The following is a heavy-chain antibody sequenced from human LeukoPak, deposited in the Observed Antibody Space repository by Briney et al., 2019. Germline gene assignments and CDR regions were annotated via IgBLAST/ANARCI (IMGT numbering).Heavy chain of an antibody. D-gene: IGHD2-21*01. CDR1: GLTFSSYW. CDR2: ISPDGSST. Sequence: GGSLRLSCAASGLTFSSYWMHWVRQVPGKGLVGVSHISPDGSSTSYEDSVKGRFTISRDNAKNTLYLQMNSLRAEDTAVYYCASLEVGGYYFDYWGQGTLVTVSS. J-gene: IGHJ4*02. CDR3: ASLEVGGYYFDY. V-gene: IGHV3-74*01.